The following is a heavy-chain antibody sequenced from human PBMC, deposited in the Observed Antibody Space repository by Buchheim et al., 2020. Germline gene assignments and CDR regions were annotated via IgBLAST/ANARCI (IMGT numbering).Heavy chain of an antibody. Sequence: QVQLVESGGGVVQPGRSLRLSCAASGFTFSSYAMHWVRQAPGKGLEWVAVISYDGSNKYYADSVKGRFTISRDNSKNTLYLQMNSLRAEDTAVYYCARDRDLSLFYYYYGMDVWGQGTT. CDR1: GFTFSSYA. V-gene: IGHV3-30*04. CDR2: ISYDGSNK. CDR3: ARDRDLSLFYYYYGMDV. D-gene: IGHD2-21*01. J-gene: IGHJ6*02.